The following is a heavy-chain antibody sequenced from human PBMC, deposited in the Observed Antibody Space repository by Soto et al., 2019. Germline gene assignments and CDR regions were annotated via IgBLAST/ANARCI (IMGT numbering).Heavy chain of an antibody. D-gene: IGHD1-1*01. CDR1: GGSSSSYC. CDR3: SRRWPNSGWYFDL. V-gene: IGHV4-59*08. Sequence: QVQLQESGPGLVKPSETLSLTCTVSGGSSSSYCWSWIRQPPGKGLEWIGYIYYDGNTNYNPSLKSRLTILIDTSQNQFFLKLSSVTAADTAVYYCSRRWPNSGWYFDLWGRGTLVSVSS. J-gene: IGHJ2*01. CDR2: IYYDGNT.